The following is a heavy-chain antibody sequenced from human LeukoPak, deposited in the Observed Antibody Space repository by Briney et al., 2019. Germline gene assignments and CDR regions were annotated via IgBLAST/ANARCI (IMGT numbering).Heavy chain of an antibody. Sequence: GGSLRLSCAASGFTFSSYWMSWVRQAPGKGLGWVANIKQDGSEKYYVDSVKGRFTISRDNAKNSLYLQMNSLRAEDTAVYYCARDSYYYDSGSYGMDVWGQGTTVTVSS. CDR1: GFTFSSYW. J-gene: IGHJ6*02. CDR2: IKQDGSEK. D-gene: IGHD3-10*01. V-gene: IGHV3-7*01. CDR3: ARDSYYYDSGSYGMDV.